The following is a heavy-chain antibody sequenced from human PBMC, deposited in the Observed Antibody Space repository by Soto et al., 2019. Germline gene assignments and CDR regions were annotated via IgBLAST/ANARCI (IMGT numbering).Heavy chain of an antibody. Sequence: QVQLVQSGAEVKKPGSSVKVSCKASGGTFSSYAISWVRQAPGQGLEWMGGIIPIFGTANYAQKFQGRVTITADESTSTAYMERSSLSSEDTAVYYGARDDGQLLGAGHGMDVWGQGTTVTVSS. CDR2: IIPIFGTA. CDR1: GGTFSSYA. V-gene: IGHV1-69*12. J-gene: IGHJ6*02. D-gene: IGHD2-2*01. CDR3: ARDDGQLLGAGHGMDV.